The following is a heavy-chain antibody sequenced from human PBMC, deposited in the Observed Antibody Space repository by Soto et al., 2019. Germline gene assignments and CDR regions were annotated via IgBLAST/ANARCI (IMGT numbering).Heavy chain of an antibody. CDR1: GFTFSSYG. CDR3: AKDRISGILGS. Sequence: GSLILSCAASGFTFSSYGMHWVRQAPGKGLEWVAVISYDGSNKYYADSVKGRFTISRDNSKNTLYLQMNSLRAEDTAVYYCAKDRISGILGSWGQGTLVTVSS. D-gene: IGHD1-26*01. J-gene: IGHJ5*02. CDR2: ISYDGSNK. V-gene: IGHV3-30*18.